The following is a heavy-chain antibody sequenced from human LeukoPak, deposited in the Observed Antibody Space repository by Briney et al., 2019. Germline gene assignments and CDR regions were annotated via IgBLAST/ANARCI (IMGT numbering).Heavy chain of an antibody. J-gene: IGHJ4*02. CDR2: IYYSGST. D-gene: IGHD7-27*01. V-gene: IGHV4-59*08. Sequence: SETLSLTCTVSGGSISSYYWSWIRQPPGKGLEWIGYIYYSGSTYYNPSLKSRVTISVDTSKNQFSLKLSSVTAADTAVYYCARRGLAGDFDYWGQGTLVTVSS. CDR1: GGSISSYY. CDR3: ARRGLAGDFDY.